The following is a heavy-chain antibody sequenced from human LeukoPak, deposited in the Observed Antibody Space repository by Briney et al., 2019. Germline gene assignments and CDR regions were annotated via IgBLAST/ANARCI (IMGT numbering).Heavy chain of an antibody. J-gene: IGHJ4*02. CDR3: AKDASGGWSGSYVDY. CDR2: IWYDGSNK. V-gene: IGHV3-33*06. Sequence: GGSLRLSCAASGFTFSGYAMRWVRQAPGKRLEWVAVIWYDGSNKYNADSVKVRFTISRDNSKTTLYLQINSPRAEDTAVYNSAKDASGGWSGSYVDYWGQGTLVTVSS. D-gene: IGHD1-26*01. CDR1: GFTFSGYA.